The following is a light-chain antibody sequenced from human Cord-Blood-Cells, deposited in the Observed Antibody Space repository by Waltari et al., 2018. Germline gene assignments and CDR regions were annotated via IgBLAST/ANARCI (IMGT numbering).Light chain of an antibody. Sequence: DIPLTQSPSFLSASVGDSFTITCRASQGISSYLAWYQQKPGKAPKLLSYAASTLQSGVPSRFSGSGYGTEFTLTISSLQPEEFATYYCQQLNSYPPTFGQGTKVEIK. CDR1: QGISSY. CDR2: AAS. CDR3: QQLNSYPPT. V-gene: IGKV1-9*01. J-gene: IGKJ1*01.